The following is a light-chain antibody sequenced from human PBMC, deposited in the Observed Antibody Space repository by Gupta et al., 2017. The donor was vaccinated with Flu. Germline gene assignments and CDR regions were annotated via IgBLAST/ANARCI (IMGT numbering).Light chain of an antibody. CDR1: QSISSY. CDR2: AAS. Sequence: DIQMTQSPSSLSASVGDRVTITCRASQSISSYLNWYQQKPGKAPKLLIYAASRVQSGVPSRFSGSGSGTDFTLTISSRQPEDFANYYCQQSYSTPLTFGGGTKVEIK. V-gene: IGKV1-39*01. J-gene: IGKJ4*01. CDR3: QQSYSTPLT.